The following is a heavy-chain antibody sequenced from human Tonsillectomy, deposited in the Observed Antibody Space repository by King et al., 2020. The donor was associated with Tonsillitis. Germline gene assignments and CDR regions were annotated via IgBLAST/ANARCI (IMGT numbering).Heavy chain of an antibody. CDR3: AREAYHYYYGMDV. CDR1: GFTVSSNY. V-gene: IGHV3-53*01. CDR2: FYIGGST. Sequence: QLVQSGGGLIQPGGSLRLSCAASGFTVSSNYMSWVRQAPGKGLEWVSVFYIGGSTYYADSVKGRFTISRDNSKNPLYLQMNSLRAEDTAVYYCAREAYHYYYGMDVWGQGTTVTVSS. D-gene: IGHD3-16*01. J-gene: IGHJ6*02.